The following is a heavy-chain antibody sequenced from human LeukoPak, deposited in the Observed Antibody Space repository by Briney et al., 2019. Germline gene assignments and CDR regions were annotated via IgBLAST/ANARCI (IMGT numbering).Heavy chain of an antibody. CDR1: GFTFSSYW. CDR2: IKQDGSEK. Sequence: GGSLRLSCAASGFTFSSYWMSWVRQAPGKGLEWVANIKQDGSEKYYVDSVKGRFTISRDNAKNSLYLQMNSLRAEDTAVYYCARDRRFGGPVVIAYYFDYWGQGTLVTVSS. V-gene: IGHV3-7*01. D-gene: IGHD2-21*01. J-gene: IGHJ4*02. CDR3: ARDRRFGGPVVIAYYFDY.